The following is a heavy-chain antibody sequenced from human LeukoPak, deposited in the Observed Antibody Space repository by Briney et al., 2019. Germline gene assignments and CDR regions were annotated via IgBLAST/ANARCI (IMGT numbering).Heavy chain of an antibody. J-gene: IGHJ4*02. V-gene: IGHV4-34*01. D-gene: IGHD2-15*01. CDR2: INHSGST. CDR3: ARWPRYCSGGSCYNSGWDYFDY. Sequence: PSETLSLTCAVDGGSFSGYYWSWIRQPPGKGLEWIGEINHSGSTNYNPSLNSRVTISVDTSKNQFSLKVSSVTAADTAVYYCARWPRYCSGGSCYNSGWDYFDYWGQGTLVTVSS. CDR1: GGSFSGYY.